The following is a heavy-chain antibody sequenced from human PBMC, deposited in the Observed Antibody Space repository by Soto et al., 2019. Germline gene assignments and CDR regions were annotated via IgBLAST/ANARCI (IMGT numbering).Heavy chain of an antibody. V-gene: IGHV4-34*01. CDR1: GGSFSGYY. CDR2: INHSGST. D-gene: IGHD3-22*01. CDR3: ARGLRYYYDSSGYYSTPSFDY. Sequence: SETLSLTCAVYGGSFSGYYWSWIRQPPGKGLEWIGEINHSGSTNYNPSLKSRVTISVDTSKNQFSLKLSSVTAADTAVYYCARGLRYYYDSSGYYSTPSFDYWGQRTLVTVSS. J-gene: IGHJ4*02.